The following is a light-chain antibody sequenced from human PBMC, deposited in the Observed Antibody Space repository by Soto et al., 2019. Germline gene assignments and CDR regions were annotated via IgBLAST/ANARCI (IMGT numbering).Light chain of an antibody. V-gene: IGKV1-5*03. CDR3: QQYNSYSRT. J-gene: IGKJ1*01. CDR2: KAS. CDR1: QSISSW. Sequence: DIQMTQSPSTLSASVGDRVTITCRASQSISSWLAWYQQKPGKAPKLLIYKASSLESGAPSRFSGSGSGTEFTLTISSLQPDDFATYYCQQYNSYSRTFGQGTKLDIK.